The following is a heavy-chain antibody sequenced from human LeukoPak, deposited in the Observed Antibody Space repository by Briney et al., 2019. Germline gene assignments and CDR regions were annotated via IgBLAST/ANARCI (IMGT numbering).Heavy chain of an antibody. CDR3: AEDGRIVATVWGPYYYYMDV. CDR2: INGDGRNI. CDR1: GFTFSSYW. V-gene: IGHV3-74*01. J-gene: IGHJ6*03. D-gene: IGHD5-12*01. Sequence: PGGSLRLSCVASGFTFSSYWMHWVRQDPRKGLVWVSRINGDGRNINYADSVRGRFTISRDNAKNTLYLQMNSLRAEDTAVYYCAEDGRIVATVWGPYYYYMDVWGKGTTVTVSS.